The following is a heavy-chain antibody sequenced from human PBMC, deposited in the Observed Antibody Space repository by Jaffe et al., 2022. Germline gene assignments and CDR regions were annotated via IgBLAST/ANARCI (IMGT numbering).Heavy chain of an antibody. Sequence: EVQLLESGGGLVQPGGSLRLSCAASGFTFSSYAMSWVRQAPGKGLEWVSAISGSGGSTYYADSVKGRFTISRDNSKNTLYLQMNSLRAEDTAVYYCAKDLPNGYYDYIWGSYPTFDYWGQGTLVTVSS. CDR3: AKDLPNGYYDYIWGSYPTFDY. CDR2: ISGSGGST. CDR1: GFTFSSYA. J-gene: IGHJ4*02. D-gene: IGHD3-16*02. V-gene: IGHV3-23*01.